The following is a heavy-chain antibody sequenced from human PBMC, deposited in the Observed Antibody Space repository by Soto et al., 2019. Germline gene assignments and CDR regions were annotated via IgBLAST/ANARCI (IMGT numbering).Heavy chain of an antibody. Sequence: SETLSLTCPVSGGSISSYYWIWIRQPPGKGLEWIGYISYSGSTNYNPSLKSRPTISVDTPKNQFSLKLRSVTAADTAVYYCARASPYGDYALDYWGQGTLVTVSS. CDR2: ISYSGST. CDR3: ARASPYGDYALDY. V-gene: IGHV4-59*01. CDR1: GGSISSYY. D-gene: IGHD4-17*01. J-gene: IGHJ4*02.